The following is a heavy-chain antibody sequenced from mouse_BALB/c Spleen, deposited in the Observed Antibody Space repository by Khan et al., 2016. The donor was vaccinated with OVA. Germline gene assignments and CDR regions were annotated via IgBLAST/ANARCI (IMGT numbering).Heavy chain of an antibody. CDR3: ARNREPDYFDY. CDR1: GFSLTSYA. CDR2: IWAGGST. V-gene: IGHV2-9*02. Sequence: VQLKESGPGLVAPSQSLSITCTVTGFSLTSYAIHWIRQPPGKGLEWLGVIWAGGSTNYNSALMSRLGISKDNSKSQVFLKMNSLQTHDTAMYYCARNREPDYFDYWGQGTTLTVSS. J-gene: IGHJ2*01.